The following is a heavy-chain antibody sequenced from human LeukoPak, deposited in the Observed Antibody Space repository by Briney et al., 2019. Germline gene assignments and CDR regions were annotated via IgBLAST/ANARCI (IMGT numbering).Heavy chain of an antibody. V-gene: IGHV4-4*07. CDR2: IYTSGST. Sequence: PSETLSLTCTLSGGSISIYHWSWLPQPAQEGLEWIGRIYTSGSTNYNPSLKSRVTISVDKSKNQFSLKLSSVTAADTAVYYCACRYYYYYYMDVWGKGTTVTVSS. J-gene: IGHJ6*03. CDR3: ACRYYYYYYMDV. CDR1: GGSISIYH.